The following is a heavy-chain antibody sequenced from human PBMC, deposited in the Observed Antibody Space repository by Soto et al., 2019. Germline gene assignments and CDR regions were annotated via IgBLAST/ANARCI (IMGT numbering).Heavy chain of an antibody. CDR1: GYTFTTYG. CDR3: ARGVGSGIYYNQYNWFDP. V-gene: IGHV1-18*01. J-gene: IGHJ5*02. CDR2: INVYNGNT. D-gene: IGHD3-10*01. Sequence: ASVKVSCKASGYTFTTYGISWVRQAPGQGLEWMGWINVYNGNTKYAQKLQGRVTMTTDTSTSTAYMELRSLISDDTAVYYCARGVGSGIYYNQYNWFDPWGKGTLVTVSS.